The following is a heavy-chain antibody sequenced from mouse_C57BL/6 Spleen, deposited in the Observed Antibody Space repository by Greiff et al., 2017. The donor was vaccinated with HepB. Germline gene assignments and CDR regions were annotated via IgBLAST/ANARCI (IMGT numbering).Heavy chain of an antibody. CDR1: GYTFTSYW. CDR2: IDPSDSYT. CDR3: ARDYDGVFDY. Sequence: QVQLQQPGAELVMPGASVKLSCKASGYTFTSYWMHWVKQRPGQGLEWIGEIDPSDSYTNYNQKFKGKSTLTVDKSSSTAYMQLSSLTSEDSAVYYCARDYDGVFDYWGQGTTLTVSS. D-gene: IGHD2-4*01. V-gene: IGHV1-69*01. J-gene: IGHJ2*01.